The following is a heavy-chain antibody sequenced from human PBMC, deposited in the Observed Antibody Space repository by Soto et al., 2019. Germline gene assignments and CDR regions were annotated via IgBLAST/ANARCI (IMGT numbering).Heavy chain of an antibody. CDR1: GYTFTGYY. CDR2: INPNSGGT. CDR3: ARGYCSSTSCYNWFDP. Sequence: QVQLVQSGAEVKKPGASLKVSCKASGYTFTGYYMHWVRQAPGQGLEWMGWINPNSGGTNYAQKFQGWVTMTRDTSISTAYMELSRLRSDDTAVYYCARGYCSSTSCYNWFDPWGQGTLVTVSS. D-gene: IGHD2-2*01. J-gene: IGHJ5*02. V-gene: IGHV1-2*04.